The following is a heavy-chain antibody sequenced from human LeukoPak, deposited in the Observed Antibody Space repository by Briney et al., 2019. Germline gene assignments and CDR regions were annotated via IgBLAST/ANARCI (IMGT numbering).Heavy chain of an antibody. J-gene: IGHJ5*02. D-gene: IGHD1-20*01. CDR2: ISAYNGNT. V-gene: IGHV1-18*01. CDR3: ARKGAEDNWNLNWFDP. CDR1: GYTFTSYG. Sequence: GASVKVSCKASGYTFTSYGISWVRQAPGQGLEWMGWISAYNGNTNYAQKLQGRVTMTTDTSTSTAYMELRSLRSDDTAVYYCARKGAEDNWNLNWFDPWGQGTLVTVSS.